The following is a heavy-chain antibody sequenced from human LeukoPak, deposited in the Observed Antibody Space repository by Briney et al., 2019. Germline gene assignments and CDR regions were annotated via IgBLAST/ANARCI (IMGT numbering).Heavy chain of an antibody. D-gene: IGHD6-13*01. CDR3: ARVYSSSWYYFDY. J-gene: IGHJ4*02. CDR1: GFTFSTYS. CDR2: ISSTYDI. V-gene: IGHV3-21*05. Sequence: GGSLRLSCAASGFTFSTYSINWVRQAPGKGLEWVSYISSTYDIYYADSEKGRFTISRDNAKNSLYLQMNSLRAEDTAVYYCARVYSSSWYYFDYWGQGTLVTVSS.